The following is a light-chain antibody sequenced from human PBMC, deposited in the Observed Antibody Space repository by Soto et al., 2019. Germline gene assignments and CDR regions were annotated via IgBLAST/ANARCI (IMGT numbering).Light chain of an antibody. CDR2: GAS. J-gene: IGKJ2*01. CDR1: QTVASN. Sequence: EIVMTQSPASLSVSPGEGATLSCRASQTVASNLAWYQQKPGQAPRLLIHGASTRATGVPARFSGSGSGTDFTLTISSLQSEDFGVYSCPQYHNWPPQYTFGQGTKLQIK. V-gene: IGKV3-15*01. CDR3: PQYHNWPPQYT.